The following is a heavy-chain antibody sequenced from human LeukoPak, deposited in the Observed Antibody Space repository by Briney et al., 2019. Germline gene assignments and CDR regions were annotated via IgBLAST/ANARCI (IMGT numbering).Heavy chain of an antibody. V-gene: IGHV3-23*01. CDR1: GFTFSSYA. D-gene: IGHD2-2*02. J-gene: IGHJ6*02. Sequence: GGSLRLSCAASGFTFSSYAMSWVRQAPGKGLEWVSAISGSGGSTYYADSVKGRFTISRDNSKNTLYLQMNSLRAEDTAVYYCAEDRNAKSRGLGIVVVPAAIVHYGMDVWGQGTTVTVSS. CDR3: AEDRNAKSRGLGIVVVPAAIVHYGMDV. CDR2: ISGSGGST.